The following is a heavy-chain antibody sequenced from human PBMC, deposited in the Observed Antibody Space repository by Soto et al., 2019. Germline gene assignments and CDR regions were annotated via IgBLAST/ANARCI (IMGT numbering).Heavy chain of an antibody. CDR2: IYYSGST. V-gene: IGHV4-39*01. Sequence: PSETLSLTCAVYGGSFSGYYWGWIRQPPGKGLEWIGSIYYSGSTYYNPSLKSRVTISVDTSKNQFSLKLSSVTAADTAVYYCARLIPSYYDFWSGYPAGYFDYWGQGTLVTVSS. J-gene: IGHJ4*02. CDR1: GGSFSGYY. CDR3: ARLIPSYYDFWSGYPAGYFDY. D-gene: IGHD3-3*01.